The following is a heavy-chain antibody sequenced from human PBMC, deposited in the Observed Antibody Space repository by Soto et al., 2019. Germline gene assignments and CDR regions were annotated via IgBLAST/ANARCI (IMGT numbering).Heavy chain of an antibody. V-gene: IGHV4-34*01. CDR3: ARGPYDYVWGSYRYGANWFDP. J-gene: IGHJ5*02. CDR1: GGSFSGYY. CDR2: INHSGST. D-gene: IGHD3-16*02. Sequence: SETLSLTCAVYGGSFSGYYWSWIRQPPGKGLEWIGEINHSGSTNYNPSLKSRVTISVDTSKNQFSLKLSSVTAADTAVYYCARGPYDYVWGSYRYGANWFDPWGQGTLVTVSS.